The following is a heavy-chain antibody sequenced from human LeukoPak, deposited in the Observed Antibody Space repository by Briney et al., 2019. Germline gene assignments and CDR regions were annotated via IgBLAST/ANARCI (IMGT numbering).Heavy chain of an antibody. CDR1: GFTFSSYA. D-gene: IGHD5-18*01. CDR3: ARDLGGYSYGSHFDY. CDR2: ISYDGSNK. V-gene: IGHV3-30*04. J-gene: IGHJ4*02. Sequence: GRSLRLSCAASGFTFSSYAMHWVRQAPGKGLEWVAVISYDGSNKYYADSVKGRFTISRDNSKNTLYLQMNSLRAEDTAVYYCARDLGGYSYGSHFDYWGQGTLVTVS.